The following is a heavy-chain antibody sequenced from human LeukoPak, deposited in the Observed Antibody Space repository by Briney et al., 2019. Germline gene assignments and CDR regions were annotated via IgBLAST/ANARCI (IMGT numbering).Heavy chain of an antibody. J-gene: IGHJ5*02. CDR2: VYYSGST. D-gene: IGHD4-17*01. CDR1: GGSVSITSYF. V-gene: IGHV4-39*07. CDR3: ARVSVTTETDWFDP. Sequence: SETLSLTCTVSGGSVSITSYFWGWIRQLPGRGLEWIGSVYYSGSTSYNPSLKSRVAISVDTSKNQFSLHLSSVTAADTAVYYCARVSVTTETDWFDPWGQGTLVTVSS.